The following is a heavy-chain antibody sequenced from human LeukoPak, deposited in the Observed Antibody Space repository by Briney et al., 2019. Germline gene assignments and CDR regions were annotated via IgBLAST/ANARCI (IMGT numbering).Heavy chain of an antibody. V-gene: IGHV1-69*13. CDR2: IIPIFGTA. Sequence: ASVKVSCKASGYTFTGYYMHWVRQAPGQGLEWMGGIIPIFGTANYAQKFQGRVTITADESTSTAYMELSSLRSEDTAVYYCARTSYGSGSREAYWGQGTLVTVSS. CDR1: GYTFTGYY. D-gene: IGHD3-10*01. CDR3: ARTSYGSGSREAY. J-gene: IGHJ4*02.